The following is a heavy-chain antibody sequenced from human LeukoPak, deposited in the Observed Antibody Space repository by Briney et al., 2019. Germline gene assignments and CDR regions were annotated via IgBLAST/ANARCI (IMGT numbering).Heavy chain of an antibody. J-gene: IGHJ4*02. CDR1: GFTFSSYA. Sequence: GGSLRLSCAASGFTFSSYAMHWVRQAPGKGLEWVAVISYDGSNKYYADSVKGRFTISRDNSKNTLYLQMNSLRAEDTAVYCCARDRRRFLEWLTYWGQGTLVTVSS. CDR3: ARDRRRFLEWLTY. V-gene: IGHV3-30*04. D-gene: IGHD3-3*01. CDR2: ISYDGSNK.